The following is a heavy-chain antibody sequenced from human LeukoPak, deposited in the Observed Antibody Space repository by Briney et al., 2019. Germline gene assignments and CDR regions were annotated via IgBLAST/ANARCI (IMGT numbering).Heavy chain of an antibody. CDR1: GFTFSTYS. V-gene: IGHV3-53*01. D-gene: IGHD4/OR15-4a*01. J-gene: IGHJ4*02. CDR2: IYSDNT. Sequence: GGSLRLSCTTSGFTFSTYSMSWVRQAPGKGLEWVSFIYSDNTHYSDSVKGRFTISRDNSKNTLYLQMNSLRAEDTAVYYCARRAGAYSHPYDYWGQGTLVTVSS. CDR3: ARRAGAYSHPYDY.